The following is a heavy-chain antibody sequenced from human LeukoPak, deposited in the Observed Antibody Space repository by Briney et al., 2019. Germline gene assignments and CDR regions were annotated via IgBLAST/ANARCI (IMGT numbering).Heavy chain of an antibody. Sequence: GASVKLSCKASGYNFPAYFMHWVRQAPGQGLEWMGRVNPNGGDTNYAQKFQGRVTMARDTSISTAYMELGSLRSDDTAVYYCARVGYTSSWSNFDYWGQGTLVTVSS. CDR3: ARVGYTSSWSNFDY. CDR2: VNPNGGDT. CDR1: GYNFPAYF. J-gene: IGHJ4*02. V-gene: IGHV1-2*06. D-gene: IGHD6-13*01.